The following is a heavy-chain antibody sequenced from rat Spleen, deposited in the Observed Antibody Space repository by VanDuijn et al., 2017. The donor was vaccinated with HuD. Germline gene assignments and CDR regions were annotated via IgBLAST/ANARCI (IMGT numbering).Heavy chain of an antibody. J-gene: IGHJ2*01. CDR3: TTRHYSSYRAFDY. CDR1: GFTFNYYW. Sequence: EVQLVESGGGLVQPGRSLRLSCVASGFTFNYYWMTWIRQAPGRGLEWVASISYDGSSTYYRDSVKGRFTISRDNAKSTLYLQMDSLRSEDTATYYCTTRHYSSYRAFDYWGQGVMVTVSS. CDR2: ISYDGSST. D-gene: IGHD1-2*01. V-gene: IGHV5-31*01.